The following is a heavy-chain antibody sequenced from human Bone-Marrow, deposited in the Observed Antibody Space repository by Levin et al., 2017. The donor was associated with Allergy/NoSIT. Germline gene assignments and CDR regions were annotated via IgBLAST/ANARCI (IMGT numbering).Heavy chain of an antibody. CDR3: ARDGGAYDFDY. J-gene: IGHJ4*02. D-gene: IGHD5-12*01. Sequence: ASVKVSCKASGNRFTNYYFHWIRQAPGQGLEWMGRIIAKSGYTIFAQRLKGRLIMTRDTSINTVYMELSGLNSDDTAVYYCARDGGAYDFDYWGQGSLVIVSS. V-gene: IGHV1-2*06. CDR1: GNRFTNYY. CDR2: IIAKSGYT.